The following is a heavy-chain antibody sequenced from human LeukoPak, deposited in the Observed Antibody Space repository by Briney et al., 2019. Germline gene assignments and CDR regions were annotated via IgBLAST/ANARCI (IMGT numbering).Heavy chain of an antibody. D-gene: IGHD6-6*01. J-gene: IGHJ4*02. CDR3: ARDSSHYLGSSDY. Sequence: PGGSLRLSCEASGFTFSNYPMSWVRQAPGRGLEWVSVISESGDVTHYAEAMKGRFTISRDNAKNTLNLQMNSLRAEDTAIYYCARDSSHYLGSSDYWGQGTLVTVSS. V-gene: IGHV3-23*01. CDR1: GFTFSNYP. CDR2: ISESGDVT.